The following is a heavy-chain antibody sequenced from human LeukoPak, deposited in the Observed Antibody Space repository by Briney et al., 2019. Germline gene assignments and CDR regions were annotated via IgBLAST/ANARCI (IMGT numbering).Heavy chain of an antibody. CDR2: IDPSDSET. V-gene: IGHV5-51*01. J-gene: IGHJ4*02. CDR1: GCSFTSYW. D-gene: IGHD5-18*01. Sequence: GEPLKISCKASGCSFTSYWIGWVRQMPGKGLECLGIIDPSDSETRYTPSFQGQVTISVDKYLTTAYLQWNSLKVSDTAMYYCARQTAMGRSGDYWGQGTLVTVSS. CDR3: ARQTAMGRSGDY.